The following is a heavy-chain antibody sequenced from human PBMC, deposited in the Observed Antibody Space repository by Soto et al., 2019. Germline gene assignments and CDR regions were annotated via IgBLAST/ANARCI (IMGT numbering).Heavy chain of an antibody. CDR2: ISGYNGDT. CDR3: ARDPQSLWFGELKKGVDS. Sequence: QVQLVQSGAEVKKPGASVRVSCKAFDYTFTNFGISWVRQAPGRGLEWMGWISGYNGDTTYAQKFQGRVTMTTDTFTTTAYLELMRLTSDDTAVYYCARDPQSLWFGELKKGVDSWGQGTLVTVSS. J-gene: IGHJ4*02. D-gene: IGHD3-10*01. V-gene: IGHV1-18*01. CDR1: DYTFTNFG.